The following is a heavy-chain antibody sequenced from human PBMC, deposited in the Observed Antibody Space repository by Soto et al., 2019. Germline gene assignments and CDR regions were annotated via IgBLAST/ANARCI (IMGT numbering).Heavy chain of an antibody. D-gene: IGHD4-17*01. Sequence: KTSETLSLTCTVSGGSIIRYYWSWSRQPARKGLEWIGRIYTSGSTNYNPSLKRRVTMSVDTSKNQFSLKLSSVTAADTAVYYCARDRLPDYGDYAYFDYWGQGTLVTVS. CDR2: IYTSGST. CDR3: ARDRLPDYGDYAYFDY. CDR1: GGSIIRYY. J-gene: IGHJ4*02. V-gene: IGHV4-4*07.